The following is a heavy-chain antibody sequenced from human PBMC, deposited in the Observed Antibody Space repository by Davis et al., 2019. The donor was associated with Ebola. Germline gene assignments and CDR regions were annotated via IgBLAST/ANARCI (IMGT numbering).Heavy chain of an antibody. J-gene: IGHJ4*02. CDR1: GFTFSRHG. Sequence: GESLKISCAASGFTFSRHGVHWFRQVPGKGLEWVAFIQFDGNYKNYAESAKGRFFISRDISRNTVYLQMDSLTIEDTAIYYCVRDAIGSIDYWGQGTLVTVSS. CDR2: IQFDGNYK. CDR3: VRDAIGSIDY. V-gene: IGHV3-30*02. D-gene: IGHD5-12*01.